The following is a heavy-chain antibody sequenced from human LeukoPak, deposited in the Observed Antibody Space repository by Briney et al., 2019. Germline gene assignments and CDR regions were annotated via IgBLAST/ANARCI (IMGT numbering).Heavy chain of an antibody. V-gene: IGHV3-23*01. J-gene: IGHJ4*02. D-gene: IGHD1-26*01. Sequence: PGGSLRLSCAASGSTFSSYAMSWVRQAPGKGLEWVSAISGSGGSTYYADSVKGRFTISRDNSKNTLYLQMNSLRAEDTAVYYCAKDRGEISGSYRVSVYYFDYWGQGTLVTVSS. CDR2: ISGSGGST. CDR3: AKDRGEISGSYRVSVYYFDY. CDR1: GSTFSSYA.